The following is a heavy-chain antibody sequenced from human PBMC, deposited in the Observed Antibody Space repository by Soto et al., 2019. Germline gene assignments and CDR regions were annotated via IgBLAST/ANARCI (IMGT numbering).Heavy chain of an antibody. D-gene: IGHD6-13*01. CDR1: GYTFTGYY. Sequence: ASVKVSCKASGYTFTGYYMHWVRQAPGQGLEWMGWINPNSGGTNYAQKFQGWVTMTRDTSISTAYMELSRLRSDDTAVYYCARVPAPTYSSSWYDSFAPDQRTYNWFGPWGQGTLVTVSS. CDR2: INPNSGGT. V-gene: IGHV1-2*04. J-gene: IGHJ5*02. CDR3: ARVPAPTYSSSWYDSFAPDQRTYNWFGP.